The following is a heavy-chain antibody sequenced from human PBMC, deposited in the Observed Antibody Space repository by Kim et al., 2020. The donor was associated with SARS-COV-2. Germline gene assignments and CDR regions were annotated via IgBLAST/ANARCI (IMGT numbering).Heavy chain of an antibody. D-gene: IGHD5-18*01. CDR3: ARVVDTAMVNDY. Sequence: SETLSLTCTVSGGSISSGGYYWSWIRQHPGKGLEWIGYIYYSGSTYYNPSLKSRVTISVDTSKNQFSLKLSSVTAADTAVYYCARVVDTAMVNDYWGQGTLVTVSS. J-gene: IGHJ4*02. CDR1: GGSISSGGYY. CDR2: IYYSGST. V-gene: IGHV4-31*03.